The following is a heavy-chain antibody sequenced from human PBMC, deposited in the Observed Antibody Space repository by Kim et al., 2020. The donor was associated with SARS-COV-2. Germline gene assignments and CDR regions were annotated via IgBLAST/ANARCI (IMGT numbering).Heavy chain of an antibody. CDR1: GFTFTNAW. D-gene: IGHD3-22*01. Sequence: VGSLRLSCAASGFTFTNAWMTWVRQAPGKGLEWVGRIKSRIDGGTTDYAAPVKGRFAISRDDSKNTLYLQMNSLKSEDTAMYYCTTVGGYYDSAGFYPVDYWGQGTLVTVSS. J-gene: IGHJ4*02. CDR3: TTVGGYYDSAGFYPVDY. CDR2: IKSRIDGGTT. V-gene: IGHV3-15*01.